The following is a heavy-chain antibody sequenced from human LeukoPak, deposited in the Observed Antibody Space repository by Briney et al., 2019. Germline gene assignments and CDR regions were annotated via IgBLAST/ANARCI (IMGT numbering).Heavy chain of an antibody. CDR2: IDYTRDT. D-gene: IGHD3-22*01. J-gene: IGHJ4*02. Sequence: PSETLSLTCTVSGGSISSYYWSWIRQPPGKGLEWIGNIDYTRDTNYNPSLRSRVTILVDKSKNQFSLNLNSVTASDTAVYYCASNAPHYYDKSGYLVSWGPGTLVTVSS. CDR1: GGSISSYY. CDR3: ASNAPHYYDKSGYLVS. V-gene: IGHV4-59*03.